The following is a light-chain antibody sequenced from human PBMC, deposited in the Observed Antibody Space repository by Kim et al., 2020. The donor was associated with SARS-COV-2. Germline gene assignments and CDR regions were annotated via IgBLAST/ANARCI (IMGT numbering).Light chain of an antibody. J-gene: IGLJ3*02. CDR3: QSYDSSLTGWV. V-gene: IGLV1-40*01. Sequence: QSVLTQPPSVSGAPGQRVTISCTGSSSNVGAGNAVHWYQQVPRTAPKLLIYADNNRPSGVPDRFSGSKSGTSASLTITGLQAEDEADYYCQSYDSSLTGWVFGGGTQLIVL. CDR2: ADN. CDR1: SSNVGAGNA.